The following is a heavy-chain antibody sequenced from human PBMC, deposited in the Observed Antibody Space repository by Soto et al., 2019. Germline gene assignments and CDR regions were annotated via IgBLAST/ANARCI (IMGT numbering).Heavy chain of an antibody. D-gene: IGHD3-22*01. V-gene: IGHV1-2*02. CDR1: GYSLTGYY. CDR2: LNPDSGEA. Sequence: QAQLVQSGAEMKKSGASLKISCGASGYSLTGYYLHRLRQAPGQGLEWMGWLNPDSGEAIYALKFQGRVTMTRDTTSSTAYLEVWTLTSDDTAIYYCARGGYYDSGLYKGDLDVWGQGTFVTVSS. J-gene: IGHJ3*01. CDR3: ARGGYYDSGLYKGDLDV.